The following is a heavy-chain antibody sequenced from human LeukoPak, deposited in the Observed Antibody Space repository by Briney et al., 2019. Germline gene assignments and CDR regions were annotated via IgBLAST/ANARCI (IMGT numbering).Heavy chain of an antibody. D-gene: IGHD4-17*01. V-gene: IGHV3-23*01. Sequence: GGSLRLSCAASGFTFSSYAMSWVRQAPGKGLGWVSAINSNGGNTYYADSVKGRFTISRDNSKNTLYLQMNSLRAEDTAVYYCAKLAPGGTVTPGLDVWGKGTTVTVSS. J-gene: IGHJ6*04. CDR3: AKLAPGGTVTPGLDV. CDR2: INSNGGNT. CDR1: GFTFSSYA.